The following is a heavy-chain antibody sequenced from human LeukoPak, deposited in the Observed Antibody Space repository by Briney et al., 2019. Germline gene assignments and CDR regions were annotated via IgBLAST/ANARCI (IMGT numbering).Heavy chain of an antibody. CDR1: GFTFSSYW. CDR2: MNIDGSEK. CDR3: ARDPVEWELLLDY. D-gene: IGHD1-26*01. V-gene: IGHV3-7*01. J-gene: IGHJ4*02. Sequence: GGSLRLSCAASGFTFSSYWMSWVRQALGKRPEWVANMNIDGSEKYYADSVKGRFSISRDNARNSVYLQMASLRVEDTAVYYCARDPVEWELLLDYWGQGTLVTVSS.